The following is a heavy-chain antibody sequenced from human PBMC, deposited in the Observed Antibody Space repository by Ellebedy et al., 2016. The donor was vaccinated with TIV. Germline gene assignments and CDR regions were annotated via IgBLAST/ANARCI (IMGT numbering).Heavy chain of an antibody. V-gene: IGHV4-4*07. D-gene: IGHD3-16*01. CDR1: GGSMKNYY. CDR2: PYTGGIA. CDR3: ARVRFVPGWFDP. Sequence: PSETLSLTCSVSGGSMKNYYWNWIPQPAGKGLAWIGRPYTGGIATYNPSLKSRVTISVDTSKNHVSLKVKSVTAADTAVYYCARVRFVPGWFDPWGQGTHVTVSS. J-gene: IGHJ5*02.